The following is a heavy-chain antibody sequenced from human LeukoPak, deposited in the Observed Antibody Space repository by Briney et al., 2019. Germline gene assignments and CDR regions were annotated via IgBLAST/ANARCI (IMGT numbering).Heavy chain of an antibody. CDR3: ARAPGSGNPIDY. CDR2: IYYTGST. Sequence: NPSETLSLTCTVSGGSISGYYWNWIRQSPGKGLEWFGYIYYTGSTIYNPSLKSRVTISVDTSKNQFSLKLSSVTAADTAVYYCARAPGSGNPIDYWGQGTLVTVSS. CDR1: GGSISGYY. J-gene: IGHJ4*02. V-gene: IGHV4-59*01. D-gene: IGHD3-10*01.